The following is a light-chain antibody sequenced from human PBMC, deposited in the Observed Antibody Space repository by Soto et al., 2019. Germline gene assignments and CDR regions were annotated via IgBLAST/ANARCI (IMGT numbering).Light chain of an antibody. V-gene: IGLV1-44*01. CDR3: AAWDDSLNGVV. CDR2: IDN. Sequence: QAVVTQPPSASGTPGQRVIISCSGSSSNLGGHTLNWYQHLPGTAPKLLIYIDNQRPSGIPDRFSGSRSGTSASLAIIGLQSEDEAHYYCAAWDDSLNGVVFGGGTKLTVL. CDR1: SSNLGGHT. J-gene: IGLJ3*02.